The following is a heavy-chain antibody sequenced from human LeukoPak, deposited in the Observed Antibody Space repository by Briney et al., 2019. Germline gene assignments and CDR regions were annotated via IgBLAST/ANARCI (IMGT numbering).Heavy chain of an antibody. CDR3: AREVSRYSYDYGMDV. V-gene: IGHV4-59*01. CDR2: IYYSGST. J-gene: IGHJ6*02. CDR1: GGSISSYY. Sequence: SETLSPTCTVSGGSISSYYWSWIRQPPGKGLEWIGYIYYSGSTNYNPSLKSRVTISVDTSKNQFSLKLSSVTAADTAVYYCAREVSRYSYDYGMDVWGQGTTVTVSS. D-gene: IGHD5-18*01.